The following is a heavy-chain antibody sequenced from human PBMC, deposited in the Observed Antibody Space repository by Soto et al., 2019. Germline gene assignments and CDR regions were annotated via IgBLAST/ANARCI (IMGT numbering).Heavy chain of an antibody. D-gene: IGHD3-3*01. J-gene: IGHJ4*02. CDR3: AKLGSGYYTGLYFDY. CDR2: MKGDGSEK. CDR1: GFSFGDYW. V-gene: IGHV3-7*03. Sequence: EVQLLESGGASVQRGGSLRLSCAASGFSFGDYWMSWVRQAPGKGLEWVAHMKGDGSEKYYVDSVKGRFTVSRDNSRNTLYLKMNSLRAEDTAVYYCAKLGSGYYTGLYFDYWGQGTLVTVSS.